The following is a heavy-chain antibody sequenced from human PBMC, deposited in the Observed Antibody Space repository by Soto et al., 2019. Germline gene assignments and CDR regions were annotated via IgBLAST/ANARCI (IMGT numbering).Heavy chain of an antibody. CDR3: ARSLLQGDF. CDR1: GYPLIPNY. J-gene: IGHJ4*02. Sequence: VKLGRPGVEWKKLGASGRVPARESGYPLIPNYINWGRQPPGQGFGWMAIINPNGGSTNYAQKFRGRVTVTSDTSTTTVSMELNSLGSDDTAVYFCARSLLQGDFWGQGTLVTVSS. D-gene: IGHD2-21*01. CDR2: INPNGGST. V-gene: IGHV1-46*01.